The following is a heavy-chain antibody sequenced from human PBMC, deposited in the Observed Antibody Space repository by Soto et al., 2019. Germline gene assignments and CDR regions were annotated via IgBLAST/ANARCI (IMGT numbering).Heavy chain of an antibody. J-gene: IGHJ6*02. Sequence: GASVKVSCKASGYTFTTFGISWVRQAPGQGLEWMGWISTYNGDTNYAQKFQDRVTMTTDTSTNTVYMELRSLRSDDTAVYYCAREGVAPYYYYGMDGWGQGTTVTVSS. V-gene: IGHV1-18*01. CDR3: AREGVAPYYYYGMDG. CDR2: ISTYNGDT. CDR1: GYTFTTFG. D-gene: IGHD2-15*01.